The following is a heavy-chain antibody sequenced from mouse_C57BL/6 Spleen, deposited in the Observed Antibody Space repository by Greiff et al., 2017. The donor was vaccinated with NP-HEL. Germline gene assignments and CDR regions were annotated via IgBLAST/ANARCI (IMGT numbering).Heavy chain of an antibody. V-gene: IGHV1-82*01. J-gene: IGHJ4*01. CDR3: ARGTVVDAMDY. CDR1: GYAFSSSW. CDR2: IYPGDGDT. D-gene: IGHD1-1*01. Sequence: VQVVESGPELVKPGASVKISCKASGYAFSSSWMNWVKQRPGKGLEWIGRIYPGDGDTNYNGKFKGKATLTADKSSSTAYMQLSSLTSEDSAVYFCARGTVVDAMDYWGQGTSVTVSS.